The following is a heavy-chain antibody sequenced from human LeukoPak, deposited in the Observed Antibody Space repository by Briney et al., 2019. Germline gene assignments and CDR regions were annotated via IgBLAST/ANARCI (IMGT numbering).Heavy chain of an antibody. CDR3: ARQGGPNSPYYYYYMDV. V-gene: IGHV4-38-2*01. J-gene: IGHJ6*03. D-gene: IGHD1-26*01. Sequence: PSETLSLTCAVFGYSISRGSYWGWFRQPPGKGPEGIGCIYHSGTTYYNPSLKSRVTISVDTSKNQFSLMISSVTAEDTAVYYCARQGGPNSPYYYYYMDVWGKGTTVTVSS. CDR1: GYSISRGSY. CDR2: IYHSGTT.